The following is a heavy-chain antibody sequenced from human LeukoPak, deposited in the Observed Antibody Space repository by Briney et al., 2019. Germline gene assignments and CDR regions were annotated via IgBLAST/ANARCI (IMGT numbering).Heavy chain of an antibody. J-gene: IGHJ4*02. D-gene: IGHD6-13*01. CDR3: AKEPPGIAAQAIDY. Sequence: QAGGSLRLSCAASGFTFTDWWMTWVRHLPGKGLEWVANIKPDGSDKYYVDSVKGRFTISRDNAQNSLYLQMNSLRAEDTAVYYCAKEPPGIAAQAIDYWGQGTLVTVSS. CDR2: IKPDGSDK. CDR1: GFTFTDWW. V-gene: IGHV3-7*01.